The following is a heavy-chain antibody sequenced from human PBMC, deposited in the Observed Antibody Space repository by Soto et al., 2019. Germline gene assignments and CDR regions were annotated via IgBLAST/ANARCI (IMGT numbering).Heavy chain of an antibody. CDR3: AREPRYCRGGSCSITGDAYDI. V-gene: IGHV3-33*01. CDR1: GFTFSRYG. J-gene: IGHJ3*02. Sequence: QVHLVESGGGMVQPGRSLRLSCAASGFTFSRYGMNWVRQAPGKGLEWVAGIGHDGSTKYYADSMKGRLTISRDNSQNTMNVQMNNLRVEDTAVYYCAREPRYCRGGSCSITGDAYDIWGQGTMVTVSS. D-gene: IGHD2-15*01. CDR2: IGHDGSTK.